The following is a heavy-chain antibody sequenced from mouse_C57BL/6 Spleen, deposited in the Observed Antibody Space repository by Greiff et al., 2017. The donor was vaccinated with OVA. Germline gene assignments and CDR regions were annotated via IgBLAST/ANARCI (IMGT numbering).Heavy chain of an antibody. CDR2: ISNGGGST. CDR3: ARHKVNWDYWYFDV. CDR1: GFTFSDYY. J-gene: IGHJ1*03. D-gene: IGHD4-1*01. V-gene: IGHV5-12*01. Sequence: EVQGVESGGGLVQPGGSLKLSCAASGFTFSDYYMYWVRQTPEKRLEWVAYISNGGGSTYYPDTVKGRFTISRDNAKNTLYLQMSRLKSEDTAMYYCARHKVNWDYWYFDVWGTGTTVTVSS.